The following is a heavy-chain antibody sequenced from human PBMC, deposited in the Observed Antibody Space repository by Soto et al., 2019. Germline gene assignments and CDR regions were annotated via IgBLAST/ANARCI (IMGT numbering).Heavy chain of an antibody. D-gene: IGHD3-9*01. CDR1: GYTFTSYG. J-gene: IGHJ4*02. CDR2: ISAYNGNT. CDR3: AIYLYILTGRHTFDY. V-gene: IGHV1-18*01. Sequence: ASVKVSCKASGYTFTSYGISWVRQAPGQGLEWMGWISAYNGNTNYAQKLQGRVTMTTDTSTSTAYMELRSLRSDDTAVYYCAIYLYILTGRHTFDYCAQGTLVTVSS.